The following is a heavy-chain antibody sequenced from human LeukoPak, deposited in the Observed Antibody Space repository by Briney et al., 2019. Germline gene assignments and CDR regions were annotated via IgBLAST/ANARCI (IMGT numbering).Heavy chain of an antibody. D-gene: IGHD6-13*01. CDR1: GGSISSYY. Sequence: SETLSLTCTVSGGSISSYYWSWIRQPPGKGLEWIGYIYYSGSTNYNASLKSRVTISVDTSKNQFSLKLSSVTAADTAVYYCARLNRWYRGAFDIWGQGTMVTVSS. J-gene: IGHJ3*02. V-gene: IGHV4-59*08. CDR2: IYYSGST. CDR3: ARLNRWYRGAFDI.